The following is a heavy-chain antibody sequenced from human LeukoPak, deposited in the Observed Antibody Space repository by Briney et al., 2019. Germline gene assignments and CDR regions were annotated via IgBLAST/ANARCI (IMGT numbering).Heavy chain of an antibody. V-gene: IGHV3-11*01. CDR1: GFTFSDYY. CDR2: ISGSGSTI. Sequence: GGSLRLSCAASGFTFSDYYMSWIRQAPGKGLEWISYISGSGSTIYYADSVKGRFTISRDNAKNSLYLQMNSLRAEDTALYYCARGRGDYVNYDYWGQGVLVTVSS. D-gene: IGHD4-17*01. CDR3: ARGRGDYVNYDY. J-gene: IGHJ4*02.